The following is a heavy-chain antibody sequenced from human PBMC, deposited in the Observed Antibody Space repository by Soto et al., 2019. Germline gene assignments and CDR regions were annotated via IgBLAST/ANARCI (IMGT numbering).Heavy chain of an antibody. CDR3: AKGLGLYDFWSGYYTPFG. CDR2: ISGSGGST. CDR1: GFTFSSYA. J-gene: IGHJ4*02. V-gene: IGHV3-23*01. Sequence: GGSLRLSCAASGFTFSSYAMSWVRQAPGKGLEWVSAISGSGGSTYYADSVKGRFTISRDNSKNTLYLQMNSLRAEDTAVYYCAKGLGLYDFWSGYYTPFGWGQGTLVTVSS. D-gene: IGHD3-3*01.